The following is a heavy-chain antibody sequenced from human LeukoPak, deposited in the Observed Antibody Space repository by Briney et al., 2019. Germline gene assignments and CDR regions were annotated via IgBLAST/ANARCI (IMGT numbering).Heavy chain of an antibody. CDR2: IKQDGSER. CDR3: ARDGGRRDDY. Sequence: GGSLRLSCAASGFTFSSYAMNWVRQAPGKGLEWVANIKQDGSERYYVDSVKGRFTISRDNAKNSLYLQMNSLRAEDTAVYYCARDGGRRDDYWGQGTLVTVSS. CDR1: GFTFSSYA. V-gene: IGHV3-7*01. D-gene: IGHD5-24*01. J-gene: IGHJ4*02.